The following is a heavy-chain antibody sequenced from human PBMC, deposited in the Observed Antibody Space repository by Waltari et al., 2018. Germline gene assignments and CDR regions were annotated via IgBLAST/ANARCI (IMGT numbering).Heavy chain of an antibody. J-gene: IGHJ3*02. CDR2: IDPENGET. V-gene: IGHV1-69-2*01. D-gene: IGHD3-3*01. CDR3: STRSFGVVNAFDI. CDR1: AHTFTDYY. Sequence: EVQLIQSGAEVKKPGATVKISCKASAHTFTDYYIHWVQQAPGKGLVWMGLIDPENGETVYAENCQGRVTITADRSTDTVYMELSSVRSEDTAVYYCSTRSFGVVNAFDIWGQGTMVIVSS.